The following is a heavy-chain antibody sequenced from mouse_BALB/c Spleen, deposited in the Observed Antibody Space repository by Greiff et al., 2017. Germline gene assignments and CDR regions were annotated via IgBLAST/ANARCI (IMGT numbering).Heavy chain of an antibody. CDR1: GYSITSDYA. CDR3: ARGSSYWYFDV. D-gene: IGHD1-1*01. V-gene: IGHV3-2*02. J-gene: IGHJ1*01. Sequence: VQLQQSGPGLVKPSQSLSLTCTVTGYSITSDYAWNWIRQFPGNTLEWMGYISYSGSTSYNPSLKSRISITRDTSKNQFFLQLNSVTTEDTATYYCARGSSYWYFDVWGAGTTVTVSS. CDR2: ISYSGST.